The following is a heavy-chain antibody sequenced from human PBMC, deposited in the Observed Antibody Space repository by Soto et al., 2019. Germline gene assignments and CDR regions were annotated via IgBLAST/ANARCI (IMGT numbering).Heavy chain of an antibody. CDR2: ISYDGSNE. Sequence: GGSLRLSCAASGFTFSSSGMHWVRQAPGKGLEWVAVISYDGSNEYYADSVKGRFTISRDNSKNTLYLQMDSLRADDTAVYYWAKDSLYSSSSLDYWGQGTLVTVSS. D-gene: IGHD6-6*01. V-gene: IGHV3-30*18. J-gene: IGHJ4*02. CDR3: AKDSLYSSSSLDY. CDR1: GFTFSSSG.